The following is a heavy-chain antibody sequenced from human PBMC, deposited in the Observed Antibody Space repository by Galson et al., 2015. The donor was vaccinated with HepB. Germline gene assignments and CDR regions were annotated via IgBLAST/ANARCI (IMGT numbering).Heavy chain of an antibody. D-gene: IGHD3-16*01. Sequence: SVKVSCKASGYTFTSYGISWVRQAPGQGLEWMGWISAYNGNTNYAQKLQGRVTITRDTSASTAYMELSSLRSEDTAVYYCARDGSAEEGLDYWGQGTLVTVSS. J-gene: IGHJ4*02. CDR2: ISAYNGNT. CDR3: ARDGSAEEGLDY. V-gene: IGHV1-18*01. CDR1: GYTFTSYG.